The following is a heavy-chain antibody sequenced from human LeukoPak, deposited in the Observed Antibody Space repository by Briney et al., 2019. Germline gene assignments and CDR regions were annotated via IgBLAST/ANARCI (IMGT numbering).Heavy chain of an antibody. Sequence: GGSLRLSCAASGFTFSSYAMSWVRQAPGKGLEWVAVISYDGSNKYYADSVKGRFTISRDNSKNTLYLQMNSLRAEDTAVYYCAKGPPDVWGQGTTVTVSS. J-gene: IGHJ6*02. CDR2: ISYDGSNK. CDR3: AKGPPDV. CDR1: GFTFSSYA. V-gene: IGHV3-30*18.